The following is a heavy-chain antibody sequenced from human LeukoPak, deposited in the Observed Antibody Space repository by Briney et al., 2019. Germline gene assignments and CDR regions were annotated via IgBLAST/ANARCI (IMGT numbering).Heavy chain of an antibody. CDR3: ARADVLWFGELGDY. Sequence: GGSLRLSCAASGFTFSNYGMHWVRQAPGKGLEWVALIRFDGSHKYYADSVKGRFTISRDNSKNTLYLQMNSLRAEDTAVYYCARADVLWFGELGDYWGQGTLVTVSS. CDR2: IRFDGSHK. D-gene: IGHD3-10*01. V-gene: IGHV3-33*01. CDR1: GFTFSNYG. J-gene: IGHJ4*02.